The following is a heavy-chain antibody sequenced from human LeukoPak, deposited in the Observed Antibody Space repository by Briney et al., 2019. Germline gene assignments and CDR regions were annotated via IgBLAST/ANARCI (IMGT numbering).Heavy chain of an antibody. J-gene: IGHJ5*02. CDR2: IKSDGSST. CDR3: ARESGYHGSGFDP. V-gene: IGHV3-74*01. D-gene: IGHD3-10*01. Sequence: GGSLRLSCAASGFTFSNYWMHWVRQAPGKGLVWVSRIKSDGSSTSYVDSVKGRFTISRDNAKNTLYVQMNSLRAEDTAVYYCARESGYHGSGFDPWGQGTLVTVSS. CDR1: GFTFSNYW.